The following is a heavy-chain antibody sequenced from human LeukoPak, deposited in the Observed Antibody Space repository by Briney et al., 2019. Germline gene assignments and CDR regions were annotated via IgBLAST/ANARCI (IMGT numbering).Heavy chain of an antibody. CDR1: GGTFSSYA. J-gene: IGHJ3*02. CDR3: ARDNSGSTASFDI. CDR2: IIPIFGTA. Sequence: GASVKVSCKASGGTFSSYAISWVRQAPGQGLEWMGGIIPIFGTANYAQKFQGRVTITADESTSTAYMELSSLRSEDTAVYYGARDNSGSTASFDIWGQGTMVTASS. V-gene: IGHV1-69*13. D-gene: IGHD1-26*01.